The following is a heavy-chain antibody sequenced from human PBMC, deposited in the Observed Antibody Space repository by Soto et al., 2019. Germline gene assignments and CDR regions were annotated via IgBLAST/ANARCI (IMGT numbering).Heavy chain of an antibody. V-gene: IGHV3-11*01. CDR2: ISHSVKTI. Sequence: XGSLSLSCATSGSTVRDYYYNWIRQAPGKGLEWISYISHSVKTIYYADSVKGRFTISRDDAKNTLYLQMNSLRAEDTAMYYCTRRDSGAFDVWGHGTMVTVSS. J-gene: IGHJ3*01. CDR3: TRRDSGAFDV. CDR1: GSTVRDYY.